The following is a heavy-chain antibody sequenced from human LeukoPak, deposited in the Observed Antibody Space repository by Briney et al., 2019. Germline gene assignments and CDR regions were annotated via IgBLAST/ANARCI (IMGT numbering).Heavy chain of an antibody. D-gene: IGHD1-14*01. Sequence: SETLSLTCTVSGGSLSSGTYYWGWIRQPPGKGLEWIGSIYHSGNTYYNPSLKSRVTISVDTSKNQFSLRLSSLTAADTALYYCARDRKYYYHMDVWGKGTTVTVSS. V-gene: IGHV4-39*07. J-gene: IGHJ6*03. CDR2: IYHSGNT. CDR3: ARDRKYYYHMDV. CDR1: GGSLSSGTYY.